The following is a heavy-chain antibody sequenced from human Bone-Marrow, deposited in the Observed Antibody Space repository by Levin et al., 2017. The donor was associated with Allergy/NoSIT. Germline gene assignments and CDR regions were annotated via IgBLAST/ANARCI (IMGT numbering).Heavy chain of an antibody. J-gene: IGHJ4*02. V-gene: IGHV4-59*01. CDR2: INFSGST. CDR1: GDSISNFY. D-gene: IGHD3-22*01. Sequence: SETLSLTCTVSGDSISNFYWSWIRQPPGKGLEWIGYINFSGSTNYNPSLKSRVTISGDTSKKQFSLNVSSVTAADTAVYYCARGYYDTIGLREATFDSRGQETLVTVST. CDR3: ARGYYDTIGLREATFDS.